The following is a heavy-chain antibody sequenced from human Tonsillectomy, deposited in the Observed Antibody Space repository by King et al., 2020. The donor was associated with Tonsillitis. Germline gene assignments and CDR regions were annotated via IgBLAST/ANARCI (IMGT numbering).Heavy chain of an antibody. J-gene: IGHJ4*02. CDR3: ARAWPCDY. V-gene: IGHV3-53*01. CDR1: GFTVSSDS. Sequence: VQLVESGGGLIQPGGSLRLSCAASGFTVSSDSMTWVRQAPGKGLQWVSLLSTGGGTFYADSVKGRFTVSRDNSNNTLYLQMHSLRVEDTAVYYCARAWPCDYGGQGTLVTVSS. CDR2: LSTGGGT.